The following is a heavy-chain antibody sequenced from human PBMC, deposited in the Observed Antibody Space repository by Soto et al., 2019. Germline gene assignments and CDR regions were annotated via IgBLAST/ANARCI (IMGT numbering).Heavy chain of an antibody. J-gene: IGHJ4*02. CDR3: ARASYYYGSGSGSRAFDY. CDR1: GGTFSSYA. D-gene: IGHD3-10*01. V-gene: IGHV1-69*13. CDR2: IIPIFGTA. Sequence: AASVKVSCKASGGTFSSYAISWVRQAPGQGLEWMGGIIPIFGTANYAQKFQGRVTITADESTSTAYMELSSPRSEDTAVYYCARASYYYGSGSGSRAFDYWGQGTLVTVSS.